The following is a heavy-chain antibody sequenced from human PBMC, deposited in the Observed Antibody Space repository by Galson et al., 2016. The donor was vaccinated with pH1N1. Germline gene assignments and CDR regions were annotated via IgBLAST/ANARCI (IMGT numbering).Heavy chain of an antibody. V-gene: IGHV1-2*02. CDR3: AKDRNNYDSSGYYTYYYYGLDV. CDR1: GYSFSNYY. D-gene: IGHD3-22*01. J-gene: IGHJ6*02. CDR2: INPNSGGT. Sequence: SVKVPCKASGYSFSNYYIHWVRQAPGQGLEWMGWINPNSGGTKYAQKFQGRVTMIRDASTTTGYMELSRLTSDDTAVYYCAKDRNNYDSSGYYTYYYYGLDVWGQGTTVIVSS.